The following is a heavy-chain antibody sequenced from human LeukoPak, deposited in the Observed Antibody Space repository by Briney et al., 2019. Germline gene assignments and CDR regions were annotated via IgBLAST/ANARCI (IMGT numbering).Heavy chain of an antibody. CDR1: GFTFSSYV. D-gene: IGHD2-2*01. J-gene: IGHJ5*02. CDR2: ISGGGGST. V-gene: IGHV3-23*01. CDR3: AKGGYRSSTSCYVGWFDP. Sequence: PGGSMILSSAASGFTFSSYVMNWVRQAPGKGLEWVSVISGGGGSTYYADSVKGRFTISRDNSKNTLFLQMNSLRAEDTAVYYWAKGGYRSSTSCYVGWFDPWGQGTLVTVSS.